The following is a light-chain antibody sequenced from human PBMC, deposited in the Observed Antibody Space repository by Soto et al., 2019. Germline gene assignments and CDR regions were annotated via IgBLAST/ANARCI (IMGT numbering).Light chain of an antibody. V-gene: IGKV3-15*01. J-gene: IGKJ4*01. CDR3: EQYNNWLT. CDR1: QSVRSN. Sequence: EIGMTQSPATLSVSPGERATLSCRASQSVRSNLAWYQQKPGQSPRLLIYGASTRATGIPARFSGSGSGTEFTLTISGLQSEDVALYYCEQYNNWLTFGGGTKVEIK. CDR2: GAS.